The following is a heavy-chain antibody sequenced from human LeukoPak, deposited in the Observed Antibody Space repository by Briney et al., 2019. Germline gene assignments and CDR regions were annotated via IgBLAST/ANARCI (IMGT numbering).Heavy chain of an antibody. V-gene: IGHV1-2*02. CDR2: INPNSGGT. J-gene: IGHJ5*02. Sequence: ASVKVFCKASGYTFTGYYMHWVRQAPGQGLEWMGWINPNSGGTNYAQKFQGRVTMTRDTSISTAYMKLSSLRSADTAVYYCARDKGELLWFETWGQGTLVTVSS. CDR3: ARDKGELLWFET. D-gene: IGHD3-10*01. CDR1: GYTFTGYY.